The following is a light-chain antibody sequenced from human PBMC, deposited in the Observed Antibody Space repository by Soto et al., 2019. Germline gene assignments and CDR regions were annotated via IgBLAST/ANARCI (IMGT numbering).Light chain of an antibody. J-gene: IGKJ4*01. Sequence: EIVMTQSPATLYVSPGERATLSCRASQSISNNLAWYQQKPGQAPRLLIYGASTRATGIPARFSGRGSGTEFTLTISSLQSEDFAFYYCQQYNNWPPLTFGGGTKVDIK. CDR1: QSISNN. CDR3: QQYNNWPPLT. V-gene: IGKV3-15*01. CDR2: GAS.